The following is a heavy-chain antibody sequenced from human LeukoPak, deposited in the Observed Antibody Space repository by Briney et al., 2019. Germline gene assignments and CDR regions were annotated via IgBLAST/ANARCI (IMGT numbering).Heavy chain of an antibody. J-gene: IGHJ4*02. CDR3: ARGTYLYDSSGYYFDH. V-gene: IGHV4-39*01. CDR1: GGSISSSSYY. D-gene: IGHD3-22*01. CDR2: IYYGGST. Sequence: SETLSLTCTVSGGSISSSSYYWGWIRQPPGKGLEWIGSIYYGGSTYYNPSLKSRVTISVDTSKNQFSLKLSSVTAADTAVYYCARGTYLYDSSGYYFDHWGQGTLVTVSS.